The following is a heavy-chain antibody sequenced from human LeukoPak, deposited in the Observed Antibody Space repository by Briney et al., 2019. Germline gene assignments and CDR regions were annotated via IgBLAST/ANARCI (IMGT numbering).Heavy chain of an antibody. J-gene: IGHJ6*02. CDR3: ARDRPDIVATWDLYYYGMDV. D-gene: IGHD5-12*01. CDR1: GFTFGDYA. CDR2: IRSKAYGGTT. V-gene: IGHV3-49*03. Sequence: GGSLRLSCTASGFTFGDYAMSWFRQAPGKGLEWVGFIRSKAYGGTTEYAASVKGRFTISRDDSKSIAYLQMNSLKTEDTAVYYCARDRPDIVATWDLYYYGMDVWGQGTTVTVSS.